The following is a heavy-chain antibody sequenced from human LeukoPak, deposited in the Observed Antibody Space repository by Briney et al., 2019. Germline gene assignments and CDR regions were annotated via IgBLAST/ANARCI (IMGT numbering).Heavy chain of an antibody. J-gene: IGHJ6*02. Sequence: PGGSLRLSCKASGFSDSNNYMTWVRQATGKVLAWISLIFGGGSTSYADSLKGRFTISRDSSKNTLYLQMNSLRAEDTAVYYCATDYCGGDCFPYFYGMDVWGQGTPVTVSS. CDR1: GFSDSNNY. CDR2: IFGGGST. D-gene: IGHD2-21*02. V-gene: IGHV3-66*01. CDR3: ATDYCGGDCFPYFYGMDV.